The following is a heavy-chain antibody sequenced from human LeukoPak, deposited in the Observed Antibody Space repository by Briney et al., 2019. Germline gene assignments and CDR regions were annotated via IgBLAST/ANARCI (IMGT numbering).Heavy chain of an antibody. V-gene: IGHV3-30-3*01. Sequence: TGGSLRLSCAASGFTFSSYATHWVRQAPGKGLEWVAVISYDGSNKYYADSVKGRFTISRDNSKNTLYLQMNSLRAEDTAVYYCARAAGRITFYRGDDLWGQGTLVTVSS. J-gene: IGHJ5*02. CDR1: GFTFSSYA. CDR2: ISYDGSNK. CDR3: ARAAGRITFYRGDDL. D-gene: IGHD2/OR15-2a*01.